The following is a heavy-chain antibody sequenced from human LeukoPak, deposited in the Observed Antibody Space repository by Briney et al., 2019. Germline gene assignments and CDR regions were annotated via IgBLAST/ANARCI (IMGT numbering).Heavy chain of an antibody. V-gene: IGHV1-2*02. CDR3: ARAGDYYDSSGYYSY. D-gene: IGHD3-22*01. CDR1: GYTFTGYY. CDR2: INPNSGGT. J-gene: IGHJ4*02. Sequence: ASVKVSCKASGYTFTGYYMHWVRQAPGQGLEWMGWINPNSGGTNYAQKFQGRVTMTRDTSISTAYMELSRLRSDDTAVYYCARAGDYYDSSGYYSYWGQGTLVTASS.